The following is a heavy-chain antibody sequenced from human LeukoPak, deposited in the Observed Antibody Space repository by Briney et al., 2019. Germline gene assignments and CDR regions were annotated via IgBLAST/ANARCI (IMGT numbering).Heavy chain of an antibody. CDR2: INVDGSSI. V-gene: IGHV3-74*01. J-gene: IGHJ4*02. D-gene: IGHD1-26*01. Sequence: GGSLRLSCAAPGFTLNNYWMHWVRHAPGKGLVWVSRINVDGSSISYADSVKGRFTISRDNARNTLYLQMNSLRAEDTAVYYCTRIKWDLTYFDYWGQGTLVTASS. CDR1: GFTLNNYW. CDR3: TRIKWDLTYFDY.